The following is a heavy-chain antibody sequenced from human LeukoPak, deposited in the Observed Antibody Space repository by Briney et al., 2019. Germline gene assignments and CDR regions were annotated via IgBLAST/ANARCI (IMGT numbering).Heavy chain of an antibody. CDR3: ARGPGAPEGAPFFYHYMDV. CDR2: IYGNGYSI. D-gene: IGHD2/OR15-2a*01. J-gene: IGHJ6*03. CDR1: GFTFDNYA. Sequence: PGGSLRLSCVTSGFTFDNYAMTWVRQAPGKGLEWVSSIYGNGYSIYYADSVRGRFTLSRDNSRNTLYLEMKNLRAEDTAVYYCARGPGAPEGAPFFYHYMDVWGKGTTVSVS. V-gene: IGHV3-23*05.